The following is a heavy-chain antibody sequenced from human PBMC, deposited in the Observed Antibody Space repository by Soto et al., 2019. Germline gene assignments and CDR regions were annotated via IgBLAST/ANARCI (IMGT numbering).Heavy chain of an antibody. CDR3: ARDLRKQQPPGAFDI. D-gene: IGHD6-13*01. J-gene: IGHJ3*02. CDR1: GLSFSDYY. Sequence: GSLRVSCAAAGLSFSDYYMSWIRQAPGKGLEWVSYISSSGSTIYYADSVKGRFTISRDNAKNSMYLKMNSLRAEDTAVYYCARDLRKQQPPGAFDIWGQGTMVTV. V-gene: IGHV3-11*01. CDR2: ISSSGSTI.